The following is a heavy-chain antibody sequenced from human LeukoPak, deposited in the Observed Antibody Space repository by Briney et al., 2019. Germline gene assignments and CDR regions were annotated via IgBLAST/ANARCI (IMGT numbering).Heavy chain of an antibody. V-gene: IGHV5-51*01. D-gene: IGHD2-15*01. CDR1: GYSFSNYW. J-gene: IGHJ5*02. CDR3: ARQIIALGYCSGGSCSLFDP. CDR2: IYPGEYDI. Sequence: GESLKISCKGSGYSFSNYWIGWVRQMPGKGLEWMGIIYPGEYDIRYSPSFQGQVTISADKSISTAYLQWSSLKASDTAMYYCARQIIALGYCSGGSCSLFDPWGQGTLVTVSS.